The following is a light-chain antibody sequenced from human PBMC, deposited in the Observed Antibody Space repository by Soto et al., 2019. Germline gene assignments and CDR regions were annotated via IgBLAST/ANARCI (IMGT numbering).Light chain of an antibody. CDR3: LQDYNFPYT. CDR2: AAS. Sequence: AIQMTQSPSSLSASVGDRVTISCRASQAIRNDLGWYQQIPGKAPKLLIYAASSLQSGVPSRFSGSGSGTDFTLTISSLQPEDFATYYCLQDYNFPYTFGQGTKLEIK. J-gene: IGKJ2*01. CDR1: QAIRND. V-gene: IGKV1-6*01.